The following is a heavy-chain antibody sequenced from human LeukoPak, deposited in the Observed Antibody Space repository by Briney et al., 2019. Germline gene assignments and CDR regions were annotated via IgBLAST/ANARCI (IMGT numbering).Heavy chain of an antibody. CDR2: ISSSGGST. V-gene: IGHV3-23*01. D-gene: IGHD3-22*01. CDR1: GFTFSSYA. Sequence: GGSLRLSCAASGFTFSSYAMSWVRQAPGKGLEWVSAISSSGGSTYYADSVKGRFTISRDNSKNTLYLQMNSLRAEDTAVYYCAKPMDYDSSGYHYSYWGQGTLVTVSS. J-gene: IGHJ4*02. CDR3: AKPMDYDSSGYHYSY.